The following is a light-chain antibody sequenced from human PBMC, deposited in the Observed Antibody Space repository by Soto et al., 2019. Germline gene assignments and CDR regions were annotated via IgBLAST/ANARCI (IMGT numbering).Light chain of an antibody. CDR3: QQLNSYPLT. J-gene: IGKJ3*01. CDR2: AAS. Sequence: DIQLTQSPSFLSASVGDRFTITCRASQGISSYLGWYQQKPGKAPKLLIYAASTLESGVPSRFSGSGSGTEFTLTISSLQPEDFATYYCQQLNSYPLTFGPGTKVDIK. CDR1: QGISSY. V-gene: IGKV1-9*01.